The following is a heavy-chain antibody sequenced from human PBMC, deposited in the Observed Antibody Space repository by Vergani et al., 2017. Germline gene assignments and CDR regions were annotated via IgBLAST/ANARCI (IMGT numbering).Heavy chain of an antibody. CDR1: GAPISYWC. J-gene: IGHJ4*02. D-gene: IGHD7-27*01. CDR2: LCPSGGT. CDR3: ATGAGPFDI. Sequence: QVQMQESGPGLVKTSETLSLTCSASGAPISYWCWSWLRQPAGKGLEWIGRLCPSGGTNYKPSLKGRVTMSIDTSKNQFSLKLTSVTAADTAVYYCATGAGPFDIWGQGTLVTVSS. V-gene: IGHV4-4*07.